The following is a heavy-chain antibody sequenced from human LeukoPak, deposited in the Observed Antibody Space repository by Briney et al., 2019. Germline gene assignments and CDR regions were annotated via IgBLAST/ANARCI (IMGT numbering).Heavy chain of an antibody. D-gene: IGHD3-22*01. CDR1: GFTFSSYG. J-gene: IGHJ4*02. CDR2: IRYDGSNK. CDR3: AKVSYYYDSSGSY. Sequence: EGSLRLSCAASGFTFSSYGTHWVRQAPGKGLEWLAFIRYDGSNKYYADSVKGRFTISRDNSKNTLYLQMNSLRAEDTAVYYCAKVSYYYDSSGSYWGQGTLVTVSS. V-gene: IGHV3-30*02.